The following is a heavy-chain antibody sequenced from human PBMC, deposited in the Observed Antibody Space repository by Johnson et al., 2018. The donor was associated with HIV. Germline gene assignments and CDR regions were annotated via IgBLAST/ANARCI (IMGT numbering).Heavy chain of an antibody. CDR2: IWFDGITK. CDR1: GFTFRDYG. Sequence: QVQLVESGGGVVQPGRSLRLSCEASGFTFRDYGMHWVRQAPGKGLEWVAVIWFDGITKYYADSVKGRFTISRDNSKNTLYLQMNSLRAGDTAVYYCARGSGSYGDAFDIWGQGTMVTVSS. D-gene: IGHD1-26*01. J-gene: IGHJ3*02. CDR3: ARGSGSYGDAFDI. V-gene: IGHV3-33*01.